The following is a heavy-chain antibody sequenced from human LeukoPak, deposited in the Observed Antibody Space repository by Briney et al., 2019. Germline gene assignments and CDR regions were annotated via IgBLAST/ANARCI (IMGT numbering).Heavy chain of an antibody. J-gene: IGHJ3*02. D-gene: IGHD3-22*01. CDR1: GFTFSSYA. CDR3: ARGKRNYYDSSGYYVGAFDI. Sequence: PGGSLRLSCAASGFTFSSYAMHWVRQAPGKGLEWVAVISYDGSNKYYADSVKGRFTISRDNSKNTLYLQMNSPRAEDTAVYYCARGKRNYYDSSGYYVGAFDIWGQGTMVTVSS. CDR2: ISYDGSNK. V-gene: IGHV3-30-3*01.